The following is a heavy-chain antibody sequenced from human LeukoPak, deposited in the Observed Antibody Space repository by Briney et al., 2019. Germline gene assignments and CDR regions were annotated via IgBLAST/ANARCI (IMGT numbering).Heavy chain of an antibody. CDR3: ARDRGGLSQAYYYGMDV. V-gene: IGHV4-59*01. CDR2: IYYSGST. Sequence: SETLSLTCTVSGASISTYYWSWIRQPPGKGLEWIGYIYYSGSTNYNPSLKSRVTISVDTSKNQFSLKLSSVIAADTAVYYCARDRGGLSQAYYYGMDVWGQGTTVTVSS. CDR1: GASISTYY. J-gene: IGHJ6*02. D-gene: IGHD3-10*01.